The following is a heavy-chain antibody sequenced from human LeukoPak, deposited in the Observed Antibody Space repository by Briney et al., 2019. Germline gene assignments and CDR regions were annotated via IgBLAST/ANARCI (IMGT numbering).Heavy chain of an antibody. J-gene: IGHJ4*02. CDR3: AKDLRYYYTDDHSTMDEHDY. CDR2: ILYDGSNK. Sequence: GGSLRLSCEASGFNFKNHSMNWVRQAPGQGLEWVAFILYDGSNKYYADSVKGRFTISRDNSKNTLSLQMNTLRAEDSALYYCAKDLRYYYTDDHSTMDEHDYWGQGTLVTVSS. V-gene: IGHV3-30*02. D-gene: IGHD2/OR15-2a*01. CDR1: GFNFKNHS.